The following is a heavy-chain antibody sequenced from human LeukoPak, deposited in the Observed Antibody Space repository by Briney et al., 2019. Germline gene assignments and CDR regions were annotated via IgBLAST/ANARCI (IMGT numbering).Heavy chain of an antibody. J-gene: IGHJ4*02. V-gene: IGHV1-2*02. Sequence: ASVKVSCKASGYTFTGYYMHWVRQAPGQGLEWMGWINANSGGTNYAQKFQGRVTMTRDTSISTAYMELSRLRSDDTALYYCARTYDSSGPYYFDYWGQGTLLTVSS. CDR1: GYTFTGYY. CDR3: ARTYDSSGPYYFDY. D-gene: IGHD3-22*01. CDR2: INANSGGT.